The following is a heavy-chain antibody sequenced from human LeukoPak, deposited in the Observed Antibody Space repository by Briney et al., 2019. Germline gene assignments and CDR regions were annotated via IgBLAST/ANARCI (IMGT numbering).Heavy chain of an antibody. V-gene: IGHV3-9*03. Sequence: GGSLRLSCAASGFTFDDYAMHWVRQAPGKGLEWVSGISWSSGSIGYADSVKGRFTISRDNAKNSLYLQMNSLRAEDMALYYCAKGARPGYCSSTSCPEDYYYYMDVWGKGTTVTVSS. CDR1: GFTFDDYA. CDR3: AKGARPGYCSSTSCPEDYYYYMDV. D-gene: IGHD2-2*01. J-gene: IGHJ6*03. CDR2: ISWSSGSI.